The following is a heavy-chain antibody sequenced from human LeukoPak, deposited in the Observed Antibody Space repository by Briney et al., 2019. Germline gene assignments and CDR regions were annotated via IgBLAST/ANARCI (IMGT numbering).Heavy chain of an antibody. CDR2: IYHSGSS. CDR1: GGSISSGAYS. V-gene: IGHV4-30-2*01. D-gene: IGHD3-22*01. J-gene: IGHJ4*02. CDR3: ARGNYDSSGYYSDY. Sequence: SETLSLTCAVSGGSISSGAYSWSWIRQPPGKGLEWIGYIYHSGSSYYNLSLKSRVTISVDRSKNQFSLNLSSVTAADTAVYYCARGNYDSSGYYSDYWGQGTLVTVSS.